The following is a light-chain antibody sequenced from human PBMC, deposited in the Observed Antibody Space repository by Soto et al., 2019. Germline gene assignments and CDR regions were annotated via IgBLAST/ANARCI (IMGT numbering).Light chain of an antibody. V-gene: IGLV1-51*01. CDR2: DDN. CDR1: SSNIGGNS. J-gene: IGLJ1*01. CDR3: QSYDSSLSGFYV. Sequence: QSVLTQPPSVSAAPGQKVTISCSGSSSNIGGNSVSWYQQLPGTAPKLLIYDDNKRPSGIPDRFSGSKSGTSATLAITGLQAEDEADYYCQSYDSSLSGFYVFGTGTKVTVL.